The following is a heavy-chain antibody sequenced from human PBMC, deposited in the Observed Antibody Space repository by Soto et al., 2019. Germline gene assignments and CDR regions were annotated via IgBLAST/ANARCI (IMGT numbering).Heavy chain of an antibody. CDR1: GGSISSYY. J-gene: IGHJ4*02. Sequence: PSETLSLTCTVSGGSISSYYWSWIRQPPGKGLEWIGYIYYSGSTNYNPSLKSRVTISVDKSKNQFSLRLSSVTAADTAVYYCAKGLVPLDINFDYWGQGTLVTVSS. CDR2: IYYSGST. V-gene: IGHV4-59*01. D-gene: IGHD6-19*01. CDR3: AKGLVPLDINFDY.